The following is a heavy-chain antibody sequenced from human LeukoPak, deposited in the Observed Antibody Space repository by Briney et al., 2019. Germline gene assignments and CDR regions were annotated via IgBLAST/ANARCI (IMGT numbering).Heavy chain of an antibody. CDR3: ATGYDFWSGYNFDY. V-gene: IGHV1-24*01. D-gene: IGHD3-3*01. CDR1: GYTPSELS. Sequence: ASAKVSCTVSGYTPSELSMHWVRQAPGKGREWMGGFDPEDGETIYAQKFQGRVTMTEDTSTDTAYMELSSLRSEDTAVYYCATGYDFWSGYNFDYWGQGTLVTVSS. J-gene: IGHJ4*02. CDR2: FDPEDGET.